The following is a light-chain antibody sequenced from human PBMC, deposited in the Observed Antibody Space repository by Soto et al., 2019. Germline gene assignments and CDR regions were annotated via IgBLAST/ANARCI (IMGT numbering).Light chain of an antibody. CDR2: EVT. CDR3: TSYAGSKNYV. CDR1: SSEGGGYNY. J-gene: IGLJ1*01. V-gene: IGLV2-8*01. Sequence: QAVLTHPPSASGSPGQSGTSSGTGTSSEGGGYNYVSWYQQHPGKAHKLMIYEVTKRPSGVPARFSASTSGNTASLTVSGLQAEDEADSYSTSYAGSKNYVFGPGTKVTVL.